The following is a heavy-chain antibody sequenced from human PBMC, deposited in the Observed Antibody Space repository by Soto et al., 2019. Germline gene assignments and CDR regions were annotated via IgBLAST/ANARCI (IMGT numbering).Heavy chain of an antibody. V-gene: IGHV3-23*01. Sequence: GGSLRLSCAASGFTFSSYAMSWVRQAPGKGLEWVSAISGSGGSTYYADSVKGRFTISRDNSKNTLYLQMNILRAEDTAVYYCAKPTYDFWSGYDAFDIWGQGTMVTVSS. CDR1: GFTFSSYA. CDR2: ISGSGGST. J-gene: IGHJ3*02. D-gene: IGHD3-3*01. CDR3: AKPTYDFWSGYDAFDI.